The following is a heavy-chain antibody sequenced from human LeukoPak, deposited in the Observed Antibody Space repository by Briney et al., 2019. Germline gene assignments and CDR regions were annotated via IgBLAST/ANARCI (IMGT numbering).Heavy chain of an antibody. V-gene: IGHV3-53*01. Sequence: GGSLTLSCTASGFTVSVNYMSWVRQAPGKGLERVSFIYRGGNTYYADSVKRRITISRDNSKNTLYLQMNSLRAEDTAVYYCARGYGSTSYDYPFDIWGQGTMVAVSS. CDR3: ARGYGSTSYDYPFDI. D-gene: IGHD3-10*01. CDR1: GFTVSVNY. J-gene: IGHJ3*02. CDR2: IYRGGNT.